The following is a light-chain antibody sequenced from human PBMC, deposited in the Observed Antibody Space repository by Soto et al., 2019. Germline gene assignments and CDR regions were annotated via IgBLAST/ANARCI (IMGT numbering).Light chain of an antibody. CDR1: QSISSY. CDR2: AES. J-gene: IGKJ5*01. V-gene: IGKV1-39*01. Sequence: DIQMTQSPSSLSASVGDRVTITCRASQSISSYLHWYQQKPGKAPKLLIYAESSLQSGGPSRFSGSGSGTDFTLTISSLQPEDFATYYCQQSYSTPQITFGQGTRLEIK. CDR3: QQSYSTPQIT.